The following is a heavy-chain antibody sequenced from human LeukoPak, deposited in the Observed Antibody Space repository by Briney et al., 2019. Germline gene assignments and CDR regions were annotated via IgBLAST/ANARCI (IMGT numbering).Heavy chain of an antibody. CDR1: GGSISSYY. V-gene: IGHV4-59*08. D-gene: IGHD3-9*01. CDR3: ARHALPDPRLRYFDWLEPRGGGFDY. Sequence: PSETLSLTCTVSGGSISSYYWSWIRQPPGKGLEWIGYIYYSGSTNYNPSLKSRVTISVDTSKNQFSLKLSSVTAADTAVYYCARHALPDPRLRYFDWLEPRGGGFDYWGQGTLVTVSS. J-gene: IGHJ4*02. CDR2: IYYSGST.